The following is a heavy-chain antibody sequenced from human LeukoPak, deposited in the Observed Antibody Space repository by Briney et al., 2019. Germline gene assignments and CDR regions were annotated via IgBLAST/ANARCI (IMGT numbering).Heavy chain of an antibody. CDR1: GGSISSGGYY. CDR2: IYYSGST. J-gene: IGHJ3*02. D-gene: IGHD3-22*01. V-gene: IGHV4-31*03. Sequence: PSETLSLTCTVSGGSISSGGYYWSWIRQHPGKGLEWIGYIYYSGSTYYNPSLKSRVTISVDTSKNQFSLKLSSVTAADTAVYYCARSPVTQSSPFITMIVVVSVAFDIWGQGTMVTVSS. CDR3: ARSPVTQSSPFITMIVVVSVAFDI.